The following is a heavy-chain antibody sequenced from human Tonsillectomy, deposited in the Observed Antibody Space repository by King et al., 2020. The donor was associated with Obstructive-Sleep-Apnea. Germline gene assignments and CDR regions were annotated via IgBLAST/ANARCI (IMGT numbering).Heavy chain of an antibody. J-gene: IGHJ4*02. CDR2: ISSSSSYI. D-gene: IGHD3-22*01. V-gene: IGHV3-21*01. Sequence: QLVQSGGGLVKPGGSLRLSCAASGFTFSSYNMNWVRQAPGKGLEWVSSISSSSSYIYYADSVKGRFAISRDNAKNSLYLQMNSLRAEDTAVYYCARDHYYDSSGYYGYWGQGTLVTVSS. CDR3: ARDHYYDSSGYYGY. CDR1: GFTFSSYN.